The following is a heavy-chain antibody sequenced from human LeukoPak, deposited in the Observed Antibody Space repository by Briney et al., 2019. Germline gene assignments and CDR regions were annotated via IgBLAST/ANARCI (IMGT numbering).Heavy chain of an antibody. J-gene: IGHJ5*02. CDR2: IYYSGST. CDR3: ARDISYLGGDNWFDP. D-gene: IGHD1-26*01. CDR1: GGSISSYY. Sequence: SETLSLTCTVSGGSISSYYWSWIRQPPGKGLEWIGYIYYSGSTNYNPSLKSRVTISVDTSKNQFSLKLSSVTAADTAVYYCARDISYLGGDNWFDPRGQGTLVTVSS. V-gene: IGHV4-59*01.